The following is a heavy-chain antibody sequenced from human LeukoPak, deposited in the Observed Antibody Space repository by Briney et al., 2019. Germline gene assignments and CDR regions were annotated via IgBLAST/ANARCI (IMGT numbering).Heavy chain of an antibody. CDR1: GFTFSSYW. Sequence: GGSLRLSCAASGFTFSSYWMSWVRQAPGKGLEWVANIKQDGSEKYYVDSVKGRFTISRDNSKNTLYLQMNSLRAEDTAVYYCARDKYCSSTSCPIDYWGQGTLVTVSS. CDR3: ARDKYCSSTSCPIDY. V-gene: IGHV3-7*01. J-gene: IGHJ4*02. D-gene: IGHD2-2*01. CDR2: IKQDGSEK.